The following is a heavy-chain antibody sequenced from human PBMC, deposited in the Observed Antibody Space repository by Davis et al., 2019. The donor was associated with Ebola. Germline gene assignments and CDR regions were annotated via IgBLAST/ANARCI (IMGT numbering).Heavy chain of an antibody. CDR1: GFTFNHYA. CDR3: ARDDSGWYKGSAFDI. V-gene: IGHV3-23*01. J-gene: IGHJ3*02. D-gene: IGHD6-19*01. CDR2: IGGGGDDT. Sequence: GESLKISCTASGFTFNHYAMSWVRQAPGKGLEWVSLIGGGGDDTYYPDSVKGRFTISRDNSKNTLYLQMNSLRAEDTAVYYCARDDSGWYKGSAFDIWGQGTIVTVSS.